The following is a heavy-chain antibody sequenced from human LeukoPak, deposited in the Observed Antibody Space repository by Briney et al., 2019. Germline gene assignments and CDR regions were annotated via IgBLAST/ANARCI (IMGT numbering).Heavy chain of an antibody. Sequence: SQTLSLTCTVSGGSISSGDHYWSWIRQPPGKGLEWIVYIYYSGSTYYNPSLKSRVTISVDTSKNQFYLKLSYVTAADTAVYYCARVLGHSRGASGYGSGSPTTPHFDYWGQGTLVTVSS. CDR1: GGSISSGDHY. J-gene: IGHJ4*02. D-gene: IGHD3-10*01. V-gene: IGHV4-30-4*01. CDR2: IYYSGST. CDR3: ARVLGHSRGASGYGSGSPTTPHFDY.